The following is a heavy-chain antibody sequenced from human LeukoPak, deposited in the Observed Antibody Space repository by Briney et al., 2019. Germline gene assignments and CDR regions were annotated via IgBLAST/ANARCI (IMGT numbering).Heavy chain of an antibody. CDR3: ARSNSYGYVRTMDV. J-gene: IGHJ6*02. D-gene: IGHD5-18*01. CDR2: ITTSGSTI. V-gene: IGHV3-11*01. Sequence: GGSLRLSCVASGFTFSDHYMNWIRQAPGKGLEWVSYITTSGSTIYYIDSVKGRFTISRDNAKNSLYLQMNSLRAEDTAVYYCARSNSYGYVRTMDVWGQGTTVTVSS. CDR1: GFTFSDHY.